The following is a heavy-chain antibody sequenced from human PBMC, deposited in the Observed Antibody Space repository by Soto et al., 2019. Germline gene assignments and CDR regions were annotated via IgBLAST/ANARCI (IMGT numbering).Heavy chain of an antibody. Sequence: EVQLVESGGGLVKPGGSLRLSCAASGFTFSNAWMSWVRQAPGKGLEWVGRIKSKTDGGTTDYAAPVKGRFTISRDDSKNTLYLQMNSMKTEDTAVYYCTTDLGYSGYDGWAHDYWGQGTLVTVSS. CDR2: IKSKTDGGTT. D-gene: IGHD5-12*01. V-gene: IGHV3-15*01. J-gene: IGHJ4*02. CDR1: GFTFSNAW. CDR3: TTDLGYSGYDGWAHDY.